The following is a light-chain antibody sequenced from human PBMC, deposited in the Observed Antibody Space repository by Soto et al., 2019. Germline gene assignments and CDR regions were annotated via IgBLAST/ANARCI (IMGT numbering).Light chain of an antibody. V-gene: IGKV2-28*01. CDR2: LAS. J-gene: IGKJ4*01. CDR3: MQALQDPLT. CDR1: QTLLYRNGNNY. Sequence: DIVMTQSPLSLPVTPGESASISCRSSQTLLYRNGNNYLNWYLQKPGQSPQLLIFLASTRASGVPDWFSGSGSGTDFTLRLSRVEAEDVGVYYCMQALQDPLTFGGGTKVEIK.